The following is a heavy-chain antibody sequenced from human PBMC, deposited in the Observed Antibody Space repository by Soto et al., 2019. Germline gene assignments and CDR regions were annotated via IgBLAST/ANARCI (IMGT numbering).Heavy chain of an antibody. Sequence: VSVKVSCKVSGYTLTELSMHWVRQAPGKGLEWMGGFDPEDGETIYAQKFQGRVTMTEDTSTDTAYMELSSLRSEDTAVYYCATVARYCSGGSCYSDNWFDPWGQGTLVTVSS. CDR2: FDPEDGET. CDR3: ATVARYCSGGSCYSDNWFDP. V-gene: IGHV1-24*01. D-gene: IGHD2-15*01. J-gene: IGHJ5*02. CDR1: GYTLTELS.